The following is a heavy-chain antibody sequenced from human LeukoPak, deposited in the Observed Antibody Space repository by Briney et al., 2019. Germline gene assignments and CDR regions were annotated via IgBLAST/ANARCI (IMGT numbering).Heavy chain of an antibody. CDR2: ISGSGGST. J-gene: IGHJ6*02. V-gene: IGHV3-23*01. CDR1: GFTFSSYA. D-gene: IGHD6-13*01. Sequence: GGSLRLSCAATGFTFSSYAMSWVRQAPGKGLEWASAISGSGGSTYYADSVKGRFTISRDNSKNTLYLQMNSLRAEDTAVYYCARDPMTAAGSKDGMDVWGQGTTVTVSS. CDR3: ARDPMTAAGSKDGMDV.